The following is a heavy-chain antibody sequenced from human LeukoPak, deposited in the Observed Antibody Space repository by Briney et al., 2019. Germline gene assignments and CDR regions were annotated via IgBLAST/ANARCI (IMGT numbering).Heavy chain of an antibody. CDR1: GGSISSYY. V-gene: IGHV4-59*01. CDR3: ARDTPGGSGSLDY. J-gene: IGHJ4*02. Sequence: TSETLSLTCTVSGGSISSYYWSWIGQPPGKGLEWIGYIYYSGSTNYNPSLKSRVTISVDTSKNQFSLKLSSVTAADTAVYYCARDTPGGSGSLDYWGQGTLVTVSS. D-gene: IGHD3-10*01. CDR2: IYYSGST.